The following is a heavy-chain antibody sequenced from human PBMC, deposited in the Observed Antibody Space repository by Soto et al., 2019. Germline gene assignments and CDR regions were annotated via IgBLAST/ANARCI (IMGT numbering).Heavy chain of an antibody. Sequence: SETLSLTCTGSGGSVSSYYWSWIRQPPGEGLEWIGYIYYSGSTNYNPSLKSRVTISVDTSKNQFSLKLGSVTAADTAVYYCARVGYDFWNGYYTGYYYYGMDVWGQGTTVTVSS. CDR3: ARVGYDFWNGYYTGYYYYGMDV. J-gene: IGHJ6*02. V-gene: IGHV4-59*02. D-gene: IGHD3-3*01. CDR1: GGSVSSYY. CDR2: IYYSGST.